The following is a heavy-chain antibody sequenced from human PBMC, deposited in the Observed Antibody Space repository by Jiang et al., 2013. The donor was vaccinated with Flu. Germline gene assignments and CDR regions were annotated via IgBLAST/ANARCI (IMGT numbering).Heavy chain of an antibody. CDR1: GGSISSYY. D-gene: IGHD3-3*01. J-gene: IGHJ3*02. CDR3: ARGGGWSGYIAFDI. Sequence: GSGLVKPSETLSLTCTVSGGSISSYYWSWIRQPPGKGLEWIGYIYYSGSTNYNPSLKSRVTISVDTSKNQFSLKLSSVTAADTAVYYCARGGGWSGYIAFDIWGQGTMVTVSS. CDR2: IYYSGST. V-gene: IGHV4-59*01.